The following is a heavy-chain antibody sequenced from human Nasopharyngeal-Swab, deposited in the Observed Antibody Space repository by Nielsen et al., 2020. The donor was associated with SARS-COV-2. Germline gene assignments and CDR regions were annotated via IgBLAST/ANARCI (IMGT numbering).Heavy chain of an antibody. V-gene: IGHV3-15*01. CDR1: GLTCSKAW. CDR3: TTSASYVRY. J-gene: IGHJ4*02. Sequence: AWAGAGLTCSKAWIGLGSQAPGKGLGWVRRIKSKTDGGTRDYAAPVKGRFTISRDGSKNTLYLQMNSLKTEDTAVYYFTTSASYVRYWGQGTLVTVSS. D-gene: IGHD1-26*01. CDR2: IKSKTDGGTR.